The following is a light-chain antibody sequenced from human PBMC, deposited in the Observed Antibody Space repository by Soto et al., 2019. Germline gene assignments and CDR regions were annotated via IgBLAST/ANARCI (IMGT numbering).Light chain of an antibody. J-gene: IGKJ2*01. Sequence: EIVLTQSPGTLSSSPGERATLSCRASQSVSSSHLAWYQQKPGQAPRLLIYGASSRDTGIPDTFRGSGSGSDFTLTISRLEPEDFAVYYCEQYGDSTMYTFGQGTKLEI. CDR2: GAS. CDR3: EQYGDSTMYT. V-gene: IGKV3-20*01. CDR1: QSVSSSH.